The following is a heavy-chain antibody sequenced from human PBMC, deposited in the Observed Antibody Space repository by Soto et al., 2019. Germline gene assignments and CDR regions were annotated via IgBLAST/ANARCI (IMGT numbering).Heavy chain of an antibody. CDR1: GGSFSGYY. J-gene: IGHJ6*02. CDR2: INHSGST. Sequence: QVQLQQWGAGLLKPSETLSLTCAVYGGSFSGYYWSWIRQPPGKGLEWIGEINHSGSTNYNPSLKSRVTISVDTSKNQFSLKLSSVTAADTAVYYCAIPTPRRGLSGYYHYYYYGMDVWGQGTTVTVSS. CDR3: AIPTPRRGLSGYYHYYYYGMDV. V-gene: IGHV4-34*01. D-gene: IGHD3-3*01.